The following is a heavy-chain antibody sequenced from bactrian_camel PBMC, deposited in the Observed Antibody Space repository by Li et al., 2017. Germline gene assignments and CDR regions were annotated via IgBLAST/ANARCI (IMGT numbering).Heavy chain of an antibody. Sequence: VQLVESGGDSVQAGGSLRLSCTASGFTFGVYAMNWVRQAPGKGLEWVSALNSGGDSTYYADSVKGRFTISIDNAKTTLYLQINSLRVDDTAMYYCAIGLFADFGLGRGTQVTVS. D-gene: IGHD5*01. V-gene: IGHV3S31*01. J-gene: IGHJ4*01. CDR2: LNSGGDST. CDR1: GFTFGVYA.